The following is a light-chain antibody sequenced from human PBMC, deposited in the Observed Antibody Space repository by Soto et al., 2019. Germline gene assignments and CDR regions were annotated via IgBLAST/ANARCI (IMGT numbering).Light chain of an antibody. CDR3: SSYTTRNTEV. V-gene: IGLV2-14*03. Sequence: QSVLTQPASVSGSPGHSISISCIGTSSEVGAFNYVSWYQHHPGKAPQLIIYDVTSRPSGVSNRFSASKSGNTASLTISGLQAEDEADYYCSSYTTRNTEVFGTGTKVTVL. CDR1: SSEVGAFNY. J-gene: IGLJ1*01. CDR2: DVT.